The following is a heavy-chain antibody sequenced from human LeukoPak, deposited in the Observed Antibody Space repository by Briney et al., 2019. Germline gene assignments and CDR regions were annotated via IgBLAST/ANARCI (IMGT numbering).Heavy chain of an antibody. D-gene: IGHD2-2*02. CDR3: ARDTLDCSSTSCYSDP. J-gene: IGHJ5*02. V-gene: IGHV1-8*01. CDR2: MNPNTGNT. Sequence: ASVKVSCKASGYTFTSYDINWVRQATGQGLEWMGWMNPNTGNTGYAQKFQGRVTITADESTSTAYMELSSLRSEDTAVYYCARDTLDCSSTSCYSDPWGQGTLVTVSS. CDR1: GYTFTSYD.